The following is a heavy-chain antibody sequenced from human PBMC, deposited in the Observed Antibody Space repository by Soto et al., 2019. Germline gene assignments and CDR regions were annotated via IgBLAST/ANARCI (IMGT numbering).Heavy chain of an antibody. CDR1: GVSISDTSYY. CDR3: ARQGSY. Sequence: QLQLQESGPGLVKPSETLSLTCTVSGVSISDTSYYWGWIRQPPGKGLEWIGTIYFNGNTFYNPSLKRRLTISVDTSSNQFSLRLTSVTAADTAVYYCARQGSYWGQVTLVAVSS. J-gene: IGHJ4*02. V-gene: IGHV4-39*01. CDR2: IYFNGNT.